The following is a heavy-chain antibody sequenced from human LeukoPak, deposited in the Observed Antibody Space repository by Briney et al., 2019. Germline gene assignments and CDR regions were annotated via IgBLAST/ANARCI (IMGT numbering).Heavy chain of an antibody. CDR3: ATDDYRGLGY. CDR1: GIIFRNYW. CDR2: ITQDGSST. J-gene: IGHJ4*02. Sequence: GGSLRLSCTTSGIIFRNYWIHWVRQAPGKGLAWVSHITQDGSSTFYADSVKGRFTTSRDNAKNTVFLQMNSLTAEDTGVYYCATDDYRGLGYWGQGILVTVSS. V-gene: IGHV3-74*01. D-gene: IGHD4-11*01.